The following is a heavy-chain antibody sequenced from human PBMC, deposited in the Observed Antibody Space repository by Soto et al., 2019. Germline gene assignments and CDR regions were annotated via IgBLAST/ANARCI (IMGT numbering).Heavy chain of an antibody. CDR1: GYTFTSYD. J-gene: IGHJ6*02. CDR2: INPSGGST. D-gene: IGHD6-19*01. V-gene: IGHV1-46*01. Sequence: ASVKVSCKASGYTFTSYDMHWVRQAPGQGLEWMGIINPSGGSTSYAQKFQGRVTMTRDTSTSTVYMELSSLRSEDTAVYYCARDRSPGIAVAGTRGPYYYYGMDVWGQGTTVTVSS. CDR3: ARDRSPGIAVAGTRGPYYYYGMDV.